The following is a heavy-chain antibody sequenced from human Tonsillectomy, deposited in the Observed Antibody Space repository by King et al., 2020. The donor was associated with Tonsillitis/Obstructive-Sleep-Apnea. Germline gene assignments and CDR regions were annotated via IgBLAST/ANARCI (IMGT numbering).Heavy chain of an antibody. CDR2: ISDSGGST. CDR1: GFTFSSCA. J-gene: IGHJ4*02. CDR3: AKGGGAHIDTVMGLDY. Sequence: VQLVESGGGLIQPGGSLRLSCAASGFTFSSCAMSWVRQAPGKGLRWVSAISDSGGSTYYADSVKGRFTISRDNSKNTLYLQMNSLRAEVPAVYFCAKGGGAHIDTVMGLDYWGQGTLVTVST. D-gene: IGHD5-18*01. V-gene: IGHV3-23*04.